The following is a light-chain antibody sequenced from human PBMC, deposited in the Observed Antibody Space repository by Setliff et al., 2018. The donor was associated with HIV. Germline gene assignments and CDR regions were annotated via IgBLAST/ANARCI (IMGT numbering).Light chain of an antibody. V-gene: IGLV2-23*02. CDR3: CSYAGSSTLT. Sequence: QSVLTQPASVSGSPGQSITISCTGSSSDIGGYGLVSWYQQHPGRAPKLIIYDVNKWPSGISNRFSGSKSGNTASLTISGLQSDDEADYYCCSYAGSSTLTFGRGTKVT. CDR2: DVN. CDR1: SSDIGGYGL. J-gene: IGLJ2*01.